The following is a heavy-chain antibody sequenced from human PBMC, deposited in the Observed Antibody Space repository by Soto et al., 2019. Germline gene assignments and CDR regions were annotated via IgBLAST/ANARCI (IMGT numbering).Heavy chain of an antibody. CDR1: GVSINNNNW. Sequence: AETLSLTCAVSGVSINNNNWWNWVRQPPGKGLEWIGEIYPDGSTHYTPSLRSRVTMSVDKSKNQFFLRLSSVTAADTAIYYCARGYSRRWYYFDYWGQGILVTVSS. CDR2: IYPDGST. CDR3: ARGYSRRWYYFDY. V-gene: IGHV4-4*02. D-gene: IGHD6-13*01. J-gene: IGHJ4*02.